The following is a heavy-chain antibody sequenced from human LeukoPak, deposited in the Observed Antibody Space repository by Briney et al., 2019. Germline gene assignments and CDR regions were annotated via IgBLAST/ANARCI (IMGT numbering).Heavy chain of an antibody. Sequence: PSETLSLTCAVYGGSFSGYYWSWIRQPPGKGLEWIGEINHSGSTNYNPSLKSRVTISVDTSKNQFSLKLSSVTAADTAVYYCARPGSSGTEGYWGQGTLVTVSS. CDR1: GGSFSGYY. J-gene: IGHJ4*02. D-gene: IGHD6-13*01. CDR2: INHSGST. V-gene: IGHV4-34*01. CDR3: ARPGSSGTEGY.